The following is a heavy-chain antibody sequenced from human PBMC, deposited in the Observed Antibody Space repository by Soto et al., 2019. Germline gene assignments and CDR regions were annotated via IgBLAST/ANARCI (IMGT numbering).Heavy chain of an antibody. CDR1: GNTFTSYG. V-gene: IGHV1-18*01. Sequence: QVQLVQSGAEVKHTEASGKISCKASGNTFTSYGISWVRQAPGQGREWMGWIRAYNGNTNYPQKLRGRVTMTIEISASKVYFALRSLRTDDKAVYCCAREGPTSLNWGQGTLVTGSA. D-gene: IGHD2-2*01. CDR3: AREGPTSLN. CDR2: IRAYNGNT. J-gene: IGHJ4*02.